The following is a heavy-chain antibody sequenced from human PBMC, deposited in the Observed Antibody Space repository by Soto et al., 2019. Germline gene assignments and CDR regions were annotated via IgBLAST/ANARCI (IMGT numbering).Heavy chain of an antibody. CDR2: ISSSSTYM. D-gene: IGHD5-18*01. Sequence: GGSLRLYCEASVSTFSSSRMNCVRQAPGKRLGWVSSISSSSTYMYYAVSVGGRFTISRDNAQNSLYLQMNSLRAEDTAVYYCARDLTSSLGCSYTSYNCFDPWGQGTLVTVSS. CDR1: VSTFSSSR. J-gene: IGHJ5*02. V-gene: IGHV3-21*01. CDR3: ARDLTSSLGCSYTSYNCFDP.